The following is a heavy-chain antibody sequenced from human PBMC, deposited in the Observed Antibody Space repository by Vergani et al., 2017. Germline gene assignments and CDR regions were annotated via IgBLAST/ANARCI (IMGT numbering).Heavy chain of an antibody. Sequence: QVQLQESGPGLVKPSETLTLTCDVSDSSIMTNPYWVWFRQSPGKGLEWIGCIPHSGDTHYNSSLKSRVSISIVSSSKFSLSLTSVTAADTAIYCCERHRGAGGFFRSCYFYGMDVWGHGTTVTVSS. D-gene: IGHD3-10*01. CDR3: ERHRGAGGFFRSCYFYGMDV. CDR2: IPHSGDT. V-gene: IGHV4-38-2*01. CDR1: DSSIMTNPY. J-gene: IGHJ6*02.